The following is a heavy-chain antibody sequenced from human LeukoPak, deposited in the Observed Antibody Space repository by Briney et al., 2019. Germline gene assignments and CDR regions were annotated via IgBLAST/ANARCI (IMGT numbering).Heavy chain of an antibody. Sequence: ASVKVSCKASGYTFASYDINRVRQATGQGLEWMGWMNPNSGNTGYAQKFQGRVTMTRNTSISTAYMELSSLRSEDTAVYYCARAPTVEYYDSSGYYSYWGQGTLVTVSS. D-gene: IGHD3-22*01. CDR1: GYTFASYD. V-gene: IGHV1-8*01. CDR3: ARAPTVEYYDSSGYYSY. J-gene: IGHJ4*02. CDR2: MNPNSGNT.